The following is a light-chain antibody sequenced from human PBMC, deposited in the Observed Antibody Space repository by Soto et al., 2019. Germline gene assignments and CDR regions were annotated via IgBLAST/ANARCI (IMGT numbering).Light chain of an antibody. CDR2: KAS. CDR1: QNINKW. V-gene: IGKV1-5*03. CDR3: QQYNTYSA. J-gene: IGKJ1*01. Sequence: DIQMTRSPSTLSSSVGDRVTVTCRASQNINKWLAWYQQKPGRAPKLLIYKASTLESGVPSRFSGSGSGTEFTLTISSLQPDDFGTYYCQQYNTYSAFGQGTKVDIK.